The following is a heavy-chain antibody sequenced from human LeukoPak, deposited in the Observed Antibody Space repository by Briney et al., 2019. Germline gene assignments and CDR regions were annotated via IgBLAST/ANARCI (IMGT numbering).Heavy chain of an antibody. V-gene: IGHV3-7*01. CDR2: IKEDGTAK. D-gene: IGHD3-10*01. Sequence: SGGSLRLSCAASGFTFSSSWMAWVRQAPGKGLEWVGNIKEDGTAKNYVVSVRGRFTISRDNAKNSLYLQMNSLRAEDTAVYYCARDFGYGSGSYGVNWGQGTLVTVSS. CDR3: ARDFGYGSGSYGVN. CDR1: GFTFSSSW. J-gene: IGHJ4*02.